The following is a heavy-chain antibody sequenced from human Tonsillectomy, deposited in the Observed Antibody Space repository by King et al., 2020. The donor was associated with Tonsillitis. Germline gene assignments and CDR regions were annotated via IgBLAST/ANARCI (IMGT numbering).Heavy chain of an antibody. D-gene: IGHD1-26*01. V-gene: IGHV3-15*01. CDR2: IKTKGDGGTT. CDR1: GFTFSDAW. Sequence: VQLVESGGGLVKPGGSLRLSCAASGFTFSDAWMTWVRQAPGKGLEWVGLIKTKGDGGTTEYAAPVKGRFTISRDDSKNTLYLQMNSLKTEDTAVYYCTTSGSYPQSRDYWGPGTLVAISS. J-gene: IGHJ4*02. CDR3: TTSGSYPQSRDY.